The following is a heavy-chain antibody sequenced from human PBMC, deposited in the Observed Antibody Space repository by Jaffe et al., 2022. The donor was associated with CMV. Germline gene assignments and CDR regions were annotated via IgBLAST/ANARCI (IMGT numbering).Heavy chain of an antibody. CDR1: GFTFSDYY. CDR3: ARDEGGYYYDSSGNIPPLDY. J-gene: IGHJ4*02. V-gene: IGHV3-11*01. D-gene: IGHD3-22*01. Sequence: QVQLVESGGGLVKPGGSLRLSCAASGFTFSDYYMSWIRQAPGKGLEWVSYISSSGSTIYYADSVKGRFTISRDNAKNSLYLQMNSLRAEDTAVYYCARDEGGYYYDSSGNIPPLDYWGQGTLVTVSS. CDR2: ISSSGSTI.